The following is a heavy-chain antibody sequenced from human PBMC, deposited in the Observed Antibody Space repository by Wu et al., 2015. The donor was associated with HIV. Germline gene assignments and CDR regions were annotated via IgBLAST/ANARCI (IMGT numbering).Heavy chain of an antibody. Sequence: QVQLVQSGAEVKKPGASVKVSCKASGYTFTSYGISWVRQAPGQGLEWMGWISAYNGNTNYAQKLQGRVTMTTDTSTSTAYMELRSLRSDDTAVYYCARPVGDRNYYDSSGYHEREAYYYYGMDVWGQGTTVTVSS. CDR2: ISAYNGNT. CDR3: ARPVGDRNYYDSSGYHEREAYYYYGMDV. V-gene: IGHV1-18*01. J-gene: IGHJ6*02. CDR1: GYTFTSYG. D-gene: IGHD3-22*01.